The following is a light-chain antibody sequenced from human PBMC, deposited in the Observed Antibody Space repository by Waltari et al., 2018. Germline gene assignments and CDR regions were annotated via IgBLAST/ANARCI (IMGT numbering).Light chain of an antibody. CDR1: SLGNREGNVP. CDR2: KVS. Sequence: SLGNREGNVPLNLVKQEPGQAARRLIYKVSSRDSGVPDRFSGSGSGNDFTRKISRVEGEDVWVYYCMKGTHWPYTIGQGTKLDI. V-gene: IGKV2-30*01. CDR3: MKGTHWPYT. J-gene: IGKJ2*01.